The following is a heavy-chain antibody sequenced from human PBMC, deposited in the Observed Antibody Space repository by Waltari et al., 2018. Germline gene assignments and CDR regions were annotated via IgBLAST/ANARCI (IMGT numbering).Heavy chain of an antibody. V-gene: IGHV3-23*01. J-gene: IGHJ5*02. CDR1: GVTFRRYN. D-gene: IGHD6-19*01. CDR2: IGGRGIST. CDR3: VKDGSSIANSRSDNWFDR. Sequence: EVQLLESGGDLVQPGGSLRLSCAAYGVTFRRYNMSWVRQAPGKGLEWVSGIGGRGISTLYADSVKGRFTVSRDNSKNTLYLQMNNLRVEDTAVYYCVKDGSSIANSRSDNWFDRWGQGTMVTVSS.